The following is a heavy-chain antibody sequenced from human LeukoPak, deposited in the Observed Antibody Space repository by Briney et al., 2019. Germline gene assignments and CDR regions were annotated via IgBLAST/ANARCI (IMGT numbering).Heavy chain of an antibody. CDR3: ARSIGLTGGGVDV. Sequence: GGSLRLSCAASGFTFSDYNMNWVRQAPGKGLEWVSYITNGGSTIHHADSVKGRFTISRDNAKKALYLQMNSLRAEDTAVYYCARSIGLTGGGVDVWGQGTTVTVS. D-gene: IGHD3-9*01. J-gene: IGHJ6*02. V-gene: IGHV3-11*01. CDR1: GFTFSDYN. CDR2: ITNGGSTI.